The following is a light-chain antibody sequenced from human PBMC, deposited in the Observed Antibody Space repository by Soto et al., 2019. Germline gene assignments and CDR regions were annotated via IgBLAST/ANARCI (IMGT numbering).Light chain of an antibody. CDR1: QTIKTD. CDR3: QQRIDWPRIT. J-gene: IGKJ5*01. V-gene: IGKV3-11*01. Sequence: IVLTQSPATLSLSPGERATLPCRAIQTIKTDFAWYQQKPGQAPRLLISDASNRATGVPAMFSGSGSGPDFTLTINNLEPEDFSFYFCQQRIDWPRITFGQGTRLEIK. CDR2: DAS.